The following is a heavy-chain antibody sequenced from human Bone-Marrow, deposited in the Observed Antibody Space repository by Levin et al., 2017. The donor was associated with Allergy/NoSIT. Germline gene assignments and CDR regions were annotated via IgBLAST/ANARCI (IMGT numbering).Heavy chain of an antibody. D-gene: IGHD4-23*01. V-gene: IGHV3-23*01. J-gene: IGHJ4*02. CDR3: AKGEKLLDY. CDR1: GFTFSSYA. CDR2: ISGGGGST. Sequence: GESLKISCAASGFTFSSYAMNWVRQAPGKGLEWVSAISGGGGSTYYADSVRGRFTISRDNSKNTLYLQMNSLRAEDTAVYYCAKGEKLLDYWGQGTLVTVSS.